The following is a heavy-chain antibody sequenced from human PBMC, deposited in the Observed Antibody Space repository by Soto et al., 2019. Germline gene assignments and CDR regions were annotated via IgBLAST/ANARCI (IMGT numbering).Heavy chain of an antibody. Sequence: SETLSLTCTVSGGSINSANYYCSWIRKPPGKGLEWFGYIYYSGSTYYNPSLRSRVAISVDTSKNQFSLKLRSVTAADTAVYYCARAGGRWLPPTLFDYLGQGTLVTGSS. CDR3: ARAGGRWLPPTLFDY. CDR2: IYYSGST. D-gene: IGHD1-26*01. V-gene: IGHV4-30-4*08. J-gene: IGHJ4*02. CDR1: GGSINSANYY.